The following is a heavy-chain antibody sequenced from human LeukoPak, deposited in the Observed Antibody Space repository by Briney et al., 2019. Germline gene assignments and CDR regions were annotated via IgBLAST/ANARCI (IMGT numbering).Heavy chain of an antibody. D-gene: IGHD2-2*01. CDR1: GFTFDDYA. CDR2: ISWNSGSI. Sequence: PGRSLRLSCAASGFTFDDYAMHWVRQAPGKGLEWVSGISWNSGSIGYADSVKGRSTISRDNAKNSLYLQMNSLRAEDTALYYCAKSLLIVVVPAAPMDVWGKGTTVTVSS. V-gene: IGHV3-9*01. J-gene: IGHJ6*03. CDR3: AKSLLIVVVPAAPMDV.